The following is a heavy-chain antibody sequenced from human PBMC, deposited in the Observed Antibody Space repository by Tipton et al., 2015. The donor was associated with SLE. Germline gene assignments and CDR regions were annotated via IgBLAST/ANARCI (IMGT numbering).Heavy chain of an antibody. Sequence: SLRLSCAASGFSFSNYGMHWVRQAPGKGLEWVALIWYDGSNKFYVDSVKGRFTISRDNSKNTVFLQMNSLRPEDTAVYFCATSYYDFWSGWDYWGQGTLVTASS. CDR2: IWYDGSNK. CDR3: ATSYYDFWSGWDY. CDR1: GFSFSNYG. J-gene: IGHJ4*02. D-gene: IGHD3-3*01. V-gene: IGHV3-33*08.